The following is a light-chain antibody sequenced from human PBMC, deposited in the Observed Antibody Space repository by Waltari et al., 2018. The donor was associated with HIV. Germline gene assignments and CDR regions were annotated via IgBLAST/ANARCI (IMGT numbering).Light chain of an antibody. J-gene: IGKJ2*01. V-gene: IGKV4-1*01. CDR1: QSVLYSTHNKNY. CDR2: CAS. CDR3: QQYYSTPLT. Sequence: DIVMTQSPDSLAVSLGERATINCKSSQSVLYSTHNKNYLVWYQQKPGQPAKLLIYCASTGESGVPDRFSGSGSGTDFTHTISSLQAEYVAVDYCQQYYSTPLTFGQGTKLEIK.